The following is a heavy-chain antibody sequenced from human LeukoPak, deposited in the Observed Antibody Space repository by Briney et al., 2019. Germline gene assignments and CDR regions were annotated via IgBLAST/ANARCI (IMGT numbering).Heavy chain of an antibody. CDR1: GFTSSSYW. J-gene: IGHJ4*02. CDR2: IKQDGSEK. V-gene: IGHV3-7*01. Sequence: GGSLRLSCAASGFTSSSYWMTWVRQAPGKGREWVANIKQDGSEKYYVDSVKGRFTISRDNAKNSLYLQMNSLRAEDTAVYYCARAGEYDSGWFLYWGQGTLVTVSS. D-gene: IGHD6-19*01. CDR3: ARAGEYDSGWFLY.